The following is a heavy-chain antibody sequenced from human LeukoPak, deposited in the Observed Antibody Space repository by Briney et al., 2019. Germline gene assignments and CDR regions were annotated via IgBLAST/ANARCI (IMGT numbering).Heavy chain of an antibody. CDR1: GFTFSSYG. J-gene: IGHJ3*02. V-gene: IGHV3-33*01. D-gene: IGHD5-12*01. CDR3: ARDSRRARILNAFDI. Sequence: GRSLRLSCAASGFTFSSYGMHWVRQAPGKGLEWVAVIWYDGSNEYYADSVKGRFTISRDNSKNTLYLQMNSLRAEDTAVYYCARDSRRARILNAFDIWGQGTMVTVSS. CDR2: IWYDGSNE.